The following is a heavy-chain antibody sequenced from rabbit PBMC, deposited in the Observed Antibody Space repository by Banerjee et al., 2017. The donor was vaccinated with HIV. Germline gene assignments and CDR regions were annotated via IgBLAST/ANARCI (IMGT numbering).Heavy chain of an antibody. CDR2: IDPVFRST. J-gene: IGHJ4*01. CDR1: AFDFSSYG. V-gene: IGHV1S47*01. Sequence: QEQLVESGGGLVQPGGYLTLSCTASAFDFSSYGVSWVRQAPGKGLEWIGYIDPVFRSTYYASWVNGRFTISSHNAQNTLYLQLNSLTAADTATYFCVSYDDYGDRNLWGPGTLVTVS. CDR3: VSYDDYGDRNL. D-gene: IGHD2-1*01.